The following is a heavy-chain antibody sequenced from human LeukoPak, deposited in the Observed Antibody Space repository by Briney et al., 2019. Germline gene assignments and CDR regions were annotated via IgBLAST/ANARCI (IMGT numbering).Heavy chain of an antibody. D-gene: IGHD5-18*01. V-gene: IGHV3-21*01. J-gene: IGHJ4*02. CDR1: GFTFSSYS. CDR3: ARDVSGYSYGLGDY. Sequence: PGGSLRLSCAASGFTFSSYSMNSVRPAPGRGLEWVSSISSSSSYISYADSVKGRFTASRDNAKNSLYLQMNSLRAEDTAMYYCARDVSGYSYGLGDYWGQGTLVTVSS. CDR2: ISSSSSYI.